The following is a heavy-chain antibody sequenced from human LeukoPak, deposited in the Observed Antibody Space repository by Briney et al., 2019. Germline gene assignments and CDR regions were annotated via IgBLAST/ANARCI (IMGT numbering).Heavy chain of an antibody. J-gene: IGHJ3*02. CDR2: INSDGSST. D-gene: IGHD3/OR15-3a*01. V-gene: IGHV3-74*01. CDR1: GITFSDTW. Sequence: PGGSLRLSCAASGITFSDTWMSWVRQARGKGLLWVSRINSDGSSTYYADSVKGRFTTSRDNAKNALHLQMNSLTAEDTAVYYCVLDLFSSFAFDIWGQGTMVTVSS. CDR3: VLDLFSSFAFDI.